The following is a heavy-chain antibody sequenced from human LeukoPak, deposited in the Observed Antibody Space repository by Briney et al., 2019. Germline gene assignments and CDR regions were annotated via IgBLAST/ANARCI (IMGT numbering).Heavy chain of an antibody. CDR2: IKQDGSEK. V-gene: IGHV3-7*01. CDR1: GFTFSNAW. Sequence: GGSLRLSCAASGFTFSNAWMSWVRQAPGKGLEWVANIKQDGSEKYYVDSVKGRFTISRDNAKNSLYLQMNSLRAEDTAVYYCARDRLGLRYFDWLSTALDYWGQGTLVTVSS. J-gene: IGHJ4*02. D-gene: IGHD3-9*01. CDR3: ARDRLGLRYFDWLSTALDY.